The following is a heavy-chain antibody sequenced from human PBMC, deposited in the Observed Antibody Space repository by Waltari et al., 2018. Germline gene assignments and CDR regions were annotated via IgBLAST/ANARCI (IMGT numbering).Heavy chain of an antibody. J-gene: IGHJ4*02. CDR2: IWYDGSNK. Sequence: QVQLVESGGGVVQPGRSLRLSCAASGFTFRRYGLHWVRQAPGKGLEWVAVIWYDGSNKYYADSVKGRFTISRDNSKNTLYLQMNSLRAEDTAVYYCARDPMVRGVISYFDYWGQGTLVTVSS. V-gene: IGHV3-33*01. CDR1: GFTFRRYG. CDR3: ARDPMVRGVISYFDY. D-gene: IGHD3-10*01.